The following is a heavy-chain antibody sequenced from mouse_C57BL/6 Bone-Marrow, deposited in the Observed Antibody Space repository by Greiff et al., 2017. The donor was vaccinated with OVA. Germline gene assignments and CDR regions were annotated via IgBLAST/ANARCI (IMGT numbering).Heavy chain of an antibody. Sequence: VQLQQSGAELARPGASVKLSCKASGYTFTSYGISWVKQRTGQGLEWIGEIYPRSGNTYYNEKFKGKATMTADKSSSTRYMELRSLTSEDSAVYFCARRGLPHGDYWGQGTTLTVSS. D-gene: IGHD2-2*01. CDR3: ARRGLPHGDY. CDR2: IYPRSGNT. V-gene: IGHV1-81*01. J-gene: IGHJ2*01. CDR1: GYTFTSYG.